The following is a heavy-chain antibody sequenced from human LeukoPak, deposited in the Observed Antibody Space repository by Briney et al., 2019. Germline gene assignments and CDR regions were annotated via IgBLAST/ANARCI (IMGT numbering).Heavy chain of an antibody. Sequence: GGSLRLSCVASGFTFSSYSMTWVRQAPGKGLEWVSSISGSSGYKYYADSVKGRFTISRDNAKNSLYLQMNSLGAEDTALYFCARDMTTVTMVPDAFDIWGQGTMVTVSS. J-gene: IGHJ3*02. V-gene: IGHV3-21*03. CDR1: GFTFSSYS. CDR3: ARDMTTVTMVPDAFDI. CDR2: ISGSSGYK. D-gene: IGHD4-17*01.